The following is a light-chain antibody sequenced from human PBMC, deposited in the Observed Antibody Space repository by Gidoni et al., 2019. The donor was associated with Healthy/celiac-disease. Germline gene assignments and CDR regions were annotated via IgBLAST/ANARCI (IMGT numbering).Light chain of an antibody. CDR2: WAS. CDR3: QQYYSTPLFT. J-gene: IGKJ3*01. CDR1: QSVLYSSNNKNY. V-gene: IGKV4-1*01. Sequence: DIVMTQSPDSLAVSLGERATINCKSSQSVLYSSNNKNYLAWYQQKPGQPPKLLIYWASTRESGVPDRFSGSGSGTDFTLTISSLQAEDVAVYYCQQYYSTPLFTFGPXTKVDI.